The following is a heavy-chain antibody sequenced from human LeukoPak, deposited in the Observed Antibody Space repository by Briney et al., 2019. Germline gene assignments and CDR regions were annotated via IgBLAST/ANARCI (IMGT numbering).Heavy chain of an antibody. D-gene: IGHD3-10*01. Sequence: PSETLSLTCTVSGGSISSGGYYWSWVRQAPGKGLEWVSAISGSGGSTYYADSVKGRFTISRDNSKNTLYLQMNSLRAEDTAVYYCAKVGSGSYQPRFYYYGMDVWGQGTTVTVSS. J-gene: IGHJ6*02. CDR3: AKVGSGSYQPRFYYYGMDV. CDR1: GGSISSGGYY. V-gene: IGHV3-23*01. CDR2: ISGSGGST.